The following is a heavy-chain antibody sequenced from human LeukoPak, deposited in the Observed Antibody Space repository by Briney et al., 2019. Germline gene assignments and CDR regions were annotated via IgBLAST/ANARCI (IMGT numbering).Heavy chain of an antibody. Sequence: GGSLRLSCAASGFTFSSHAMSWVRQAPGKGLEWVSAISGSGGSTYYADSVKGRFTISRDNSKNTLYLQMNSLRAEDTAVYYCAKDVVGAINYFDYWGQGTLVTVSS. J-gene: IGHJ4*02. V-gene: IGHV3-23*01. CDR2: ISGSGGST. CDR1: GFTFSSHA. CDR3: AKDVVGAINYFDY. D-gene: IGHD1-26*01.